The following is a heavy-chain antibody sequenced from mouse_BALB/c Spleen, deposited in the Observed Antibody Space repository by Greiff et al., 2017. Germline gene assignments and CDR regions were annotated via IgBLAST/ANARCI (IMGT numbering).Heavy chain of an antibody. CDR2: INSNGGST. D-gene: IGHD2-4*01. Sequence: EVQVVESGGGLVQPGGSLKLSCAASGFTFSSYGMSWVRQTPDKRLELVATINSNGGSTYYPDSVKGRFTISRDNAKNTLYLQMSSLKSEDTAMYYCARPITTGAMDYWGQGTSVTVSS. CDR1: GFTFSSYG. CDR3: ARPITTGAMDY. J-gene: IGHJ4*01. V-gene: IGHV5-6-3*01.